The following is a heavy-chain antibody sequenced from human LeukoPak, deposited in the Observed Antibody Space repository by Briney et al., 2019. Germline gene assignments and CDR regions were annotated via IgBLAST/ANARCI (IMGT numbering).Heavy chain of an antibody. J-gene: IGHJ6*04. CDR3: VREPSWGYSGYDEVYYYYYGMDV. D-gene: IGHD5-12*01. CDR1: GGSVSSGSYY. Sequence: SETLSLTCTVSGGSVSSGSYYWSWIRQPPGKGLEWIGYIYYSGSTNYNPSLKSRVTISVDTSKNQFSLKLNSVTAADTAVYYCVREPSWGYSGYDEVYYYYYGMDVWGKGTTVTVSS. CDR2: IYYSGST. V-gene: IGHV4-61*01.